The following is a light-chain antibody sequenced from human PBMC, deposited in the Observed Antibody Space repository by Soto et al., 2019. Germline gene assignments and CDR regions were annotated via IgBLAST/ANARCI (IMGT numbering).Light chain of an antibody. CDR1: QSIGNW. Sequence: IPMTQSPSTLSASVRDKVTLTCRSSQSIGNWLAWYQQKPGKAPKLLIYKGSDLQSGVPSRFSGSGSGAEFTLTISSLQPDDVATYYCLQYNNYPWTSGQRTKVDI. CDR2: KGS. J-gene: IGKJ1*01. CDR3: LQYNNYPWT. V-gene: IGKV1-5*03.